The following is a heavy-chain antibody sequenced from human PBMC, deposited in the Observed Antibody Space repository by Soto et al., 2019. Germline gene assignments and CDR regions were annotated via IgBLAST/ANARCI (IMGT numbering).Heavy chain of an antibody. CDR3: ARRPGNGDYYLDY. CDR1: GGSISSSSYY. J-gene: IGHJ4*02. V-gene: IGHV4-39*01. Sequence: SETLSLTCTVSGGSISSSSYYWGWIRQPPGKGLEWIGSIYYSGSTYYNPSLKSRVTISVDTSKNQFSLKLSSVTAADTAVYYCARRPGNGDYYLDYWGQGTLVTVSS. D-gene: IGHD4-17*01. CDR2: IYYSGST.